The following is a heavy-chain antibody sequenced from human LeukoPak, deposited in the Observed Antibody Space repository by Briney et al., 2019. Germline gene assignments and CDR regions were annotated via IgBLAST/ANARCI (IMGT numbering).Heavy chain of an antibody. V-gene: IGHV4-59*01. J-gene: IGHJ4*02. D-gene: IGHD3-3*01. CDR2: IYYSGST. CDR1: GGSISSYY. Sequence: SETLSLTCTVSGGSISSYYWSWIRQPPGKGLEWIGYIYYSGSTNYNPSLKSRVTISVDTSKNQFSLKLSSVTAADTAVYYCARESRFLEWLFLFDYWGQGTLVTVSS. CDR3: ARESRFLEWLFLFDY.